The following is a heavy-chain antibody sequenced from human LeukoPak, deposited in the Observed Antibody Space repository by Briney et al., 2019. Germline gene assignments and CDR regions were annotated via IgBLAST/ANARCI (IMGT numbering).Heavy chain of an antibody. D-gene: IGHD6-13*01. J-gene: IGHJ4*02. CDR3: ARDSRIAAAAAGSRGSGY. CDR1: EFTFSNYW. Sequence: GGSLRLSCAASEFTFSNYWMSWVRQAPGKGLEWVANIKKDGSDKYYVDSVKGRFTISRDNAKKSLYLQMNSLRAEDTAVYYCARDSRIAAAAAGSRGSGYWGQGTLVTVSS. CDR2: IKKDGSDK. V-gene: IGHV3-7*01.